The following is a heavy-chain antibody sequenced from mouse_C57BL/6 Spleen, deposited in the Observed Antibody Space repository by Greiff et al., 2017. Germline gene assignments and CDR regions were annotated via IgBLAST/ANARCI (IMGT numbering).Heavy chain of an antibody. CDR1: GYTFTSYW. CDR2: INPRSGYT. V-gene: IGHV1-7*01. D-gene: IGHD1-1*01. J-gene: IGHJ3*01. Sequence: QVQLKQSGAELAKPGASVKMSCKASGYTFTSYWLHWVKQRPGQGLAWIGYINPRSGYTKYNQKFKDKATLTADKSYSTAYMQLCSRTDEYSSVYYCASFGSSAYWGQGTLVTVSA. CDR3: ASFGSSAY.